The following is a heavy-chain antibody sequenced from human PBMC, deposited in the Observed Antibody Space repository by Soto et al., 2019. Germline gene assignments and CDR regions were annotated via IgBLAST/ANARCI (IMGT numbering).Heavy chain of an antibody. Sequence: SETLSLTCAVSGGSISSGGYSWSWIRQPPGKGLEWIGYIYHSGSTYYNPSLKSRVTISVDRSKNQFSLKLSSVTAADTAVYYCARGYYDSIGWNYYYYYGMDVWGQGTAGTVSS. V-gene: IGHV4-30-2*01. CDR2: IYHSGST. D-gene: IGHD3-22*01. CDR1: GGSISSGGYS. CDR3: ARGYYDSIGWNYYYYYGMDV. J-gene: IGHJ6*02.